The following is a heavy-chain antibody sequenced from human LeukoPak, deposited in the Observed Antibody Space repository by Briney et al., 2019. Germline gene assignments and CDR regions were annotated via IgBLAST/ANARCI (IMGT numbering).Heavy chain of an antibody. D-gene: IGHD3-3*01. V-gene: IGHV4-4*07. CDR1: GGSISSYY. CDR3: ARGQADFWSGYYYYGMDV. Sequence: SETLSLTCTVSGGSISSYYWSWIRQPAGKGLEWIGRIYTSGRTKYNTSLKSRVTMSVDTSKNQFTLKLSSVTAADTAVYYCARGQADFWSGYYYYGMDVWGQGTTVTVSS. J-gene: IGHJ6*02. CDR2: IYTSGRT.